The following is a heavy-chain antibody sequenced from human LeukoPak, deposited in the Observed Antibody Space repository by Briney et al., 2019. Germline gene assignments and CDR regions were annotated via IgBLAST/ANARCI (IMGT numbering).Heavy chain of an antibody. V-gene: IGHV1-18*01. Sequence: GASVKVSCKASGYTFTSYGISWVRQAPGQRLEWMGWISAYNGNTNYAQKLQGRVTMTTDTSTSTAYMELRSLRSDDTAVYYCARGGLGYCSSTSCYSRVPSYMDVWGKGTTVTISS. J-gene: IGHJ6*03. CDR2: ISAYNGNT. CDR1: GYTFTSYG. D-gene: IGHD2-2*01. CDR3: ARGGLGYCSSTSCYSRVPSYMDV.